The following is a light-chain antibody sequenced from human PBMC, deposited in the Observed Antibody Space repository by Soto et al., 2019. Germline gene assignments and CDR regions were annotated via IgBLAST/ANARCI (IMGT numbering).Light chain of an antibody. J-gene: IGLJ2*01. CDR2: LNSDGSH. CDR3: QTWGSGIHVV. V-gene: IGLV4-69*01. CDR1: SGHSSYA. Sequence: QSVLTQSPSASASLGASVKLTCTLSSGHSSYAIAWHQQQPEKGPRYLMKLNSDGSHSKGDGIPDRFSGSSSGAERYLTISRLPSDDDADYHCQTWGSGIHVVFGGGTTLTVL.